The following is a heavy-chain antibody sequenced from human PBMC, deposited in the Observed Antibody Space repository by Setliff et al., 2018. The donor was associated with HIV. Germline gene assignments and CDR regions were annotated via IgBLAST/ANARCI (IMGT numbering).Heavy chain of an antibody. CDR2: INPTGGST. Sequence: ASVKVSCKPSGYSFTNHYMHWVRQAPGRGLEWMGVINPTGGSTRSTQKFQGRVAMTRDTSTSTVYMELSSLRSEDTAVYYCARGGAVDYWGQGTLVTVS. CDR3: ARGGAVDY. V-gene: IGHV1-46*01. D-gene: IGHD1-26*01. CDR1: GYSFTNHY. J-gene: IGHJ4*02.